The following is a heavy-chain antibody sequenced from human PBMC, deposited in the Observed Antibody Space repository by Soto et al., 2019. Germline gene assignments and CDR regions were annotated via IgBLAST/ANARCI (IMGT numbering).Heavy chain of an antibody. V-gene: IGHV3-23*01. D-gene: IGHD7-27*01. CDR2: ISGSGGST. CDR1: GFTFSSYA. CDR3: AKAPSWGSRWNYFDY. J-gene: IGHJ4*02. Sequence: EVQLLESGGGLVQPGGSLRLSCAASGFTFSSYAMSWVRQAPGKGLEWVSAISGSGGSTYYADSVKGRFTISRDNSKNTLYRQMNSLRAEDTAVYYCAKAPSWGSRWNYFDYWGQGTLVTVSS.